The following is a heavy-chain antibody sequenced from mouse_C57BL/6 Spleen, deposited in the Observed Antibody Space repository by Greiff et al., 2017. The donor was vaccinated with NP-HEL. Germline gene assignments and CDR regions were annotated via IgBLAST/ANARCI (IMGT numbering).Heavy chain of an antibody. CDR1: GYTFTDYE. Sequence: VQRVESGAELVRPGASVTLSCKASGYTFTDYEMHWVKQTPVHGLEWIGAIDPETGGTAYNQKFKGKAILTADKSSSTAYMELRSLTSEDSAVYYCTITGSWYFDVWGTGTTVTVSS. J-gene: IGHJ1*03. D-gene: IGHD4-1*01. V-gene: IGHV1-15*01. CDR3: TITGSWYFDV. CDR2: IDPETGGT.